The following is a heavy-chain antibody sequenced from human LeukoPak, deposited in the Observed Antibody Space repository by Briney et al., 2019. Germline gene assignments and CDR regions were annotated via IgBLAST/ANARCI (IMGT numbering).Heavy chain of an antibody. CDR2: IYYSGST. V-gene: IGHV4-59*01. J-gene: IGHJ4*02. D-gene: IGHD4-17*01. CDR3: GAQIDYGVTIDY. Sequence: SETLSLPCTLCGGFIRRYYWSWLRQPPGKGLEWIGYIYYSGSTNYNPSLKSRVTISVDTSKNQFSLKLSSVTAADTAVYYCGAQIDYGVTIDYWGQGTLVTVSS. CDR1: GGFIRRYY.